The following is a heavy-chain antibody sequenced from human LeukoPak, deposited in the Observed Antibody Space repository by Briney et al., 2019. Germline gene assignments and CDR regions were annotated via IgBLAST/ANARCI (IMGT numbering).Heavy chain of an antibody. J-gene: IGHJ4*02. V-gene: IGHV1-46*01. Sequence: VASVKVSCKASGYTFTSYYMHWVRQAPGQGLEWMGTINPSGGSTSYAQKFQGRVTMTRDTSTSTVYMELSSLRSEDTAVYYCASAGLPMVRGPNYWGQGTLVTVSS. CDR2: INPSGGST. D-gene: IGHD3-10*01. CDR3: ASAGLPMVRGPNY. CDR1: GYTFTSYY.